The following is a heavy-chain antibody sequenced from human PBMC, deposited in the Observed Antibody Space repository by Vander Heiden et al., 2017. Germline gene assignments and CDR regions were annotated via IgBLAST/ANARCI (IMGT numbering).Heavy chain of an antibody. J-gene: IGHJ4*02. CDR2: ISYSGDYT. D-gene: IGHD2-2*01. Sequence: EVQLLESGGGLVQPGGSLRLSCAASGFTFSSSAMSWVRQAPGKGLEWVSSISYSGDYTYYADSVKGRFSISRDNSKNTLHLQMNSLRAEDTAVYYCAKGMYCSSTGCYGGFDQWGQGSLVTVSS. CDR3: AKGMYCSSTGCYGGFDQ. CDR1: GFTFSSSA. V-gene: IGHV3-23*01.